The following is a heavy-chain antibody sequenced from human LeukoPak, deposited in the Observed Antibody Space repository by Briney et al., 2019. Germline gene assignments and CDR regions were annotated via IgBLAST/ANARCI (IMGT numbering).Heavy chain of an antibody. CDR2: ISAYNGDT. CDR3: ASVSDSSGPV. CDR1: GYTFTSYG. Sequence: GASVKVSCKACGYTFTSYGISWVRQAPGQGLEWMGWISAYNGDTNYAQKLQGRVTMTTDTSTSTAYMELRSLRSDDTAVYYCASVSDSSGPVWGQGTLVTVSS. V-gene: IGHV1-18*01. J-gene: IGHJ4*02. D-gene: IGHD6-19*01.